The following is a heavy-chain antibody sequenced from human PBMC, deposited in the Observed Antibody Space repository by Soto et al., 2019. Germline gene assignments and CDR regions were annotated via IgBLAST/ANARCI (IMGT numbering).Heavy chain of an antibody. J-gene: IGHJ4*02. CDR1: GDTFTSYA. D-gene: IGHD5-12*01. CDR2: IIPIIGTT. Sequence: ASVKVSCKASGDTFTSYAISWVRQAPGQGLEWMGGIIPIIGTTNYAQKFQGRVTITADTSTSTAYMELSSLRSEDTAVYYCARGDGYNLFDYGVQATPVTVSS. V-gene: IGHV1-69*06. CDR3: ARGDGYNLFDY.